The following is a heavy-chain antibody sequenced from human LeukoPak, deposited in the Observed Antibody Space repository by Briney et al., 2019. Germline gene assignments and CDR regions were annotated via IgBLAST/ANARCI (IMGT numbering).Heavy chain of an antibody. CDR1: GGSFSGYY. CDR2: INHSGNT. V-gene: IGHV4-34*01. Sequence: SETLSLTCAVYGGSFSGYYWSWIRQPPGKGLEWIGEINHSGNTYYNPSLKSRVIISVDTSRNQFSLRVSSVTAADTAVYFCASQPTTEIGVDSWGQGTLVTVSS. CDR3: ASQPTTEIGVDS. D-gene: IGHD4-11*01. J-gene: IGHJ4*02.